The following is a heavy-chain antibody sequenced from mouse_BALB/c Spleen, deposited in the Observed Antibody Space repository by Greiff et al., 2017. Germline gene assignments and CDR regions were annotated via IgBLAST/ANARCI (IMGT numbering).Heavy chain of an antibody. CDR1: GFTFSSYA. V-gene: IGHV5-6-5*01. Sequence: EVQVVESGGGLVKPGGSLKLSCAASGFTFSSYAMSWVRQTPEKRLEWVASISSGGSTYYPDSVKGRFTISRDNARNILYLQMSSLRSEDTAMYYCARGQAVVATDWYFDVWGAGTTVTVSS. CDR3: ARGQAVVATDWYFDV. D-gene: IGHD1-1*01. CDR2: ISSGGST. J-gene: IGHJ1*01.